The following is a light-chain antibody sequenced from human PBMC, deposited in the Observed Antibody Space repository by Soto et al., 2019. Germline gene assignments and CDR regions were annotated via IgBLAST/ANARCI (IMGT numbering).Light chain of an antibody. V-gene: IGKV3-15*01. CDR2: DAS. Sequence: EIVMTQSPATLSVSKGERATLSCRASQSVRSSLAWYQQKPGQAPRLFIYDASTRATGIPARFSGSGSGTEFTLTISSLQSEDFAVYYCQQYNSWPETFGQGTKVDI. CDR3: QQYNSWPET. J-gene: IGKJ1*01. CDR1: QSVRSS.